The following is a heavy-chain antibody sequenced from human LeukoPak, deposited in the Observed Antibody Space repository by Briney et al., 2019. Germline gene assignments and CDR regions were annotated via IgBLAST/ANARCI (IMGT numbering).Heavy chain of an antibody. D-gene: IGHD1-7*01. CDR3: ARLITGTTTAFDI. V-gene: IGHV4-39*01. CDR1: GGSISSSSYY. Sequence: SETLSLTCTVSGGSISSSSYYWGWIRQPPGKGLEWIGSIYYSGSTYYNPSLKSRVTISVDTSKNQFSLKLSSVTAADTAVYYCARLITGTTTAFDIWGQGIMVTVSS. J-gene: IGHJ3*02. CDR2: IYYSGST.